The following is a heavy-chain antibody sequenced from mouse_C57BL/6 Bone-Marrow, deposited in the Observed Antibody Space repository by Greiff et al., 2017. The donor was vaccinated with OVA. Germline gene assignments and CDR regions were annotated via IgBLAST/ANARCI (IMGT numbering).Heavy chain of an antibody. J-gene: IGHJ4*01. V-gene: IGHV1-15*01. Sequence: QVQLKQSGAELVRPGASVTLSCKASGYTFTDYEMHWVKQTPVHGLEWIGAIDPETGGTAYNQKFKGKAILTADKSSSTAYMDLRSLTSEDSAVYYCTRGYYYEGYYAMDYWGQGTSVTVSS. D-gene: IGHD1-1*01. CDR1: GYTFTDYE. CDR3: TRGYYYEGYYAMDY. CDR2: IDPETGGT.